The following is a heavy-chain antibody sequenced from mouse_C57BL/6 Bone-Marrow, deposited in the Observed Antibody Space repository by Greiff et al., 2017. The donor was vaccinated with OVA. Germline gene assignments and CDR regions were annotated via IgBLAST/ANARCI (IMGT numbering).Heavy chain of an antibody. D-gene: IGHD2-1*01. V-gene: IGHV1-26*01. CDR3: ARWLYGNYGDY. CDR1: GYTFTDYY. CDR2: INPNNGGT. J-gene: IGHJ2*01. Sequence: EVQLQQSGPELVKPGASVKISCKASGYTFTDYYMNWVKQSHGKSLEWIGDINPNNGGTSYNQKFKGKATLTVDKSSSTAYMELRSLTSEDSAVYYCARWLYGNYGDYWGQGTTLTVSS.